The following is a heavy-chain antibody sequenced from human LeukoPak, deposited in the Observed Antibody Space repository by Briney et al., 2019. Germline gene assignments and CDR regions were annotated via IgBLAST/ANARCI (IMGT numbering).Heavy chain of an antibody. Sequence: SETLSLTCTVSGGSISSGDYYWSWIRQPPGKGPEWIGYIYYSGSTYYNPSLKSRVTISVDTSKNQFSLKLSSVTAADTAVYYCARAIAVAGTWVDYWGQGTLVTVSS. D-gene: IGHD6-19*01. J-gene: IGHJ4*02. V-gene: IGHV4-30-4*08. CDR3: ARAIAVAGTWVDY. CDR1: GGSISSGDYY. CDR2: IYYSGST.